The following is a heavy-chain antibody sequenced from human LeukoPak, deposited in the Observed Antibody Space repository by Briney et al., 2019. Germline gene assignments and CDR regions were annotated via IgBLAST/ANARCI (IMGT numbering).Heavy chain of an antibody. J-gene: IGHJ4*02. CDR1: GGSISSYY. V-gene: IGHV4-59*08. Sequence: PSETLSLTCTVSGGSISSYYWSWIRQPPGKGLEWIGYIYYSGSTNYNPSLKSRVTISVDTSKNQFSLKLSSVTAADTAVYYCARHHCSGGSCYYGKYYFDYWGQGTLVTVSS. CDR2: IYYSGST. D-gene: IGHD2-15*01. CDR3: ARHHCSGGSCYYGKYYFDY.